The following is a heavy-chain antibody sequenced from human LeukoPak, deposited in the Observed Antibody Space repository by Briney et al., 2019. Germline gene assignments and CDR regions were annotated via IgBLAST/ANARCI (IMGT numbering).Heavy chain of an antibody. CDR1: GGSFSGYY. D-gene: IGHD2-21*01. CDR3: ARLAFTDHTYYFDY. V-gene: IGHV4-34*01. Sequence: SETLSLTCAVYGGSFSGYYWSWIRQPPGKGLEWIGEINHSGSTNYNPSLKSRVTISVDTSKNQFSLKLGSVTAADTAVYYCARLAFTDHTYYFDYWGQGTLVTVSS. J-gene: IGHJ4*02. CDR2: INHSGST.